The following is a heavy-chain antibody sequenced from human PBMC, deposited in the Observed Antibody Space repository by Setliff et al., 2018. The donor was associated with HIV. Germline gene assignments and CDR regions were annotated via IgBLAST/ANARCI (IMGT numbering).Heavy chain of an antibody. D-gene: IGHD3-9*01. CDR3: SKSQDILSWNWFDS. V-gene: IGHV3-30*18. Sequence: GGSLRLSCAASRFTFSSFGMHWVRQAPGKGLEWVAAISYDGNEKYYVDSVKGRFTISRDNSRNTLFLQMNSLTTEDTAVYYCSKSQDILSWNWFDSWGQGTLVTVSS. CDR2: ISYDGNEK. J-gene: IGHJ5*01. CDR1: RFTFSSFG.